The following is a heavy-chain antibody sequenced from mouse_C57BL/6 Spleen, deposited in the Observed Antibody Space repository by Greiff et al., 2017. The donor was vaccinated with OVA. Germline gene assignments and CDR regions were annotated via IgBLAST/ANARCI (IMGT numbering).Heavy chain of an antibody. CDR2: INPNNGGT. Sequence: EVQLQQSGPELVKPGASVKISCKASGYTFTDYYMNWVKQSPGKSLEWIGDINPNNGGTSYNQKFKGKATLTVDKSSSTAYMELRSLTSEDSAVYYCARNSGYYGSSWNYYAMDYWGQGTSVTVSS. J-gene: IGHJ4*01. CDR1: GYTFTDYY. D-gene: IGHD1-1*01. CDR3: ARNSGYYGSSWNYYAMDY. V-gene: IGHV1-26*01.